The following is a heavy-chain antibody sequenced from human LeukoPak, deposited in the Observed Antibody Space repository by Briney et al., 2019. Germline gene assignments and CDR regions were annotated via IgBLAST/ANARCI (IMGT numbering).Heavy chain of an antibody. D-gene: IGHD2-2*01. CDR1: GYTFTGYY. V-gene: IGHV1-2*02. CDR2: INPNTGGT. J-gene: IGHJ6*03. Sequence: ASVKVSCKASGYTFTGYYMHWVRQAPGQGLEWMGWINPNTGGTNYAQKFQGRVTMTRDTSISTDYMELSRLRSDDTAVYYCARDGEDIVVVPAAIDPFYYYMDVWGKGTTVTVSS. CDR3: ARDGEDIVVVPAAIDPFYYYMDV.